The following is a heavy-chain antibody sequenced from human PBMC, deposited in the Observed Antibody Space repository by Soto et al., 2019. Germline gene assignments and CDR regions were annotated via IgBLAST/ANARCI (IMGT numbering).Heavy chain of an antibody. CDR3: ARDFSMVMVAPGY. J-gene: IGHJ4*02. D-gene: IGHD2-21*01. CDR2: IWYDGSNT. Sequence: QVQLVESGGGVVQPERSLRLSCAASGFTFSSYAMHWVRQAPGKGLEWVGFIWYDGSNTFYAESVKGRFTSSRDNSKNTVKRQINALRAEDMAVYYGARDFSMVMVAPGYWGQGTLVTVSS. V-gene: IGHV3-33*01. CDR1: GFTFSSYA.